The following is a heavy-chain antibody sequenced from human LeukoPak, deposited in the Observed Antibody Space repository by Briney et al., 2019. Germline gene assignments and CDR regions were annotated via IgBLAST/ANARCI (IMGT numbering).Heavy chain of an antibody. CDR2: IYYSGST. D-gene: IGHD1-1*01. J-gene: IGHJ4*02. CDR3: ARARTGTTTFDY. Sequence: PSETLSLTCTVSGGSISSGGYYWSWIRQYPGKGLEWIGYIYYSGSTYYNPSLKSRVTISVDTSKNQFSLKLSSVTAADAAVYYCARARTGTTTFDYWGQGTLVTVSS. CDR1: GGSISSGGYY. V-gene: IGHV4-31*03.